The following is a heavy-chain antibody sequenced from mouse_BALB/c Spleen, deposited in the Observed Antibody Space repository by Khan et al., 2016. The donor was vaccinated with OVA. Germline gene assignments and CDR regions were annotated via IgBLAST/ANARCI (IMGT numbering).Heavy chain of an antibody. CDR3: ARKDYYDYDPFPY. CDR2: ISYSGNT. D-gene: IGHD2-4*01. V-gene: IGHV3-2*02. CDR1: GYSITSEFA. Sequence: FQLPPSGPGLVKPSQSLSLTCTVTGYSITSEFAWNWIRQFPGNKLEWMGYISYSGNTRYNPSLKSLISITRDTSRNQFFLQLNSVTTEDTATYYCARKDYYDYDPFPYWGQGTLVTVSA. J-gene: IGHJ3*01.